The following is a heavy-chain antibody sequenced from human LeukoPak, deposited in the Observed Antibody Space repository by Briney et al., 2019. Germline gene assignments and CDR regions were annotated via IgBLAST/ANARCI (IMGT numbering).Heavy chain of an antibody. CDR3: ASGGNYYPFDY. J-gene: IGHJ4*02. CDR2: ISGSGGST. Sequence: GGSLRLSCAASGFTFSSYTMSWVRQAPGKGLEWVSGISGSGGSTYYADSVKGRFTISRDNSKNTLYLQMNSLRAEDTAVYYCASGGNYYPFDYWGQGTLVTVSS. V-gene: IGHV3-23*01. D-gene: IGHD1-26*01. CDR1: GFTFSSYT.